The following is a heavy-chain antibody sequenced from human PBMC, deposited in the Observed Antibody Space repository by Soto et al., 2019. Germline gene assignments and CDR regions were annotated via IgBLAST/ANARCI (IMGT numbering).Heavy chain of an antibody. J-gene: IGHJ4*02. CDR1: GVTFSGST. V-gene: IGHV3-73*01. CDR3: LTDGCFTAIGVGSEFDY. D-gene: IGHD2-21*02. Sequence: EVQLVESGGGLVQPGGSLKLSCAASGVTFSGSTIHWVRQASGKGLELVGPIKAKANNYATTYASSLKGRFTISRDYSQNTAFLQMNCLKTDDTALYYRLTDGCFTAIGVGSEFDYWGQGALVTVSS. CDR2: IKAKANNYAT.